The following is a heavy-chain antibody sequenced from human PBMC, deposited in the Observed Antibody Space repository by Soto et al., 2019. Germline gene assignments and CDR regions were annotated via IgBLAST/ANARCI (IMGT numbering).Heavy chain of an antibody. D-gene: IGHD6-6*01. V-gene: IGHV1-18*04. Sequence: QVRLVLSGDELKKPGASMKVSCKASGYAFSDHGISWVRQAPGQGLEWIGWISAYNGNTNYAQKFQGRVTVTTDASTTIAYMEVRSLTSHDPAVYYGARDQRYSSSFFDSWRQGTLITVSS. CDR3: ARDQRYSSSFFDS. J-gene: IGHJ4*02. CDR1: GYAFSDHG. CDR2: ISAYNGNT.